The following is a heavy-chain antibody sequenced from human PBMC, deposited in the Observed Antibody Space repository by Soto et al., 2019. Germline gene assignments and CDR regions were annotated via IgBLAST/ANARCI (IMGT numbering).Heavy chain of an antibody. CDR2: SSYI. J-gene: IGHJ4*02. Sequence: SSYIYYADSLKGRFTISRDNAKNSLYLQMNSLRAEDTAVYYCARNPYYYDTSGYYYWGQGTLVNVSS. CDR3: ARNPYYYDTSGYYY. V-gene: IGHV3-21*01. D-gene: IGHD3-22*01.